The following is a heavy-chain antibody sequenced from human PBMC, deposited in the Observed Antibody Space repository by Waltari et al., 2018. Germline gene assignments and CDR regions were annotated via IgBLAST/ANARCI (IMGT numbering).Heavy chain of an antibody. CDR1: GGSFSGYY. V-gene: IGHV4-34*01. D-gene: IGHD6-13*01. CDR2: INHSGST. CDR3: ARGGGGSSWGTYYYGMDV. Sequence: QVQLQQWGAGLLKPSETLSLTCAVYGGSFSGYYWSWIRQPPGGGLEWIGEINHSGSTNYNPSPKSRVTISVDTSKNQFSLKLSAVTAADTAVYYCARGGGGSSWGTYYYGMDVWGQGTTVTVSS. J-gene: IGHJ6*02.